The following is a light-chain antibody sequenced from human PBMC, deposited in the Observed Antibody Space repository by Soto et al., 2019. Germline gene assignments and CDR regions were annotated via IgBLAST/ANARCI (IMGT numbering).Light chain of an antibody. CDR1: QSVSSK. CDR3: QQYTNWPGT. CDR2: GAS. V-gene: IGKV3-15*01. Sequence: EIVLTQSPGTLSVSPGERATLSCRASQSVSSKLAWYQQKPGQAPRLLFYGASTGATGIPARFSGSGSETEFTLSISRLQSEDFAVSYCQQYTNWPGTFGQGTKVEIK. J-gene: IGKJ1*01.